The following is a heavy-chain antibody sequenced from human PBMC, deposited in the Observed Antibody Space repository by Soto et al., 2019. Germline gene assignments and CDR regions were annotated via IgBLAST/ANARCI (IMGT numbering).Heavy chain of an antibody. Sequence: SLRLSCAASGFTFSSHGMHWVRQAPGKGLEWVAVISYDGSNKYYADSVKGRFTTSRDTSKTTLYLQMNSLRAEDTAVYYCANDYGSGSRYHCDRMDVWGQGTTVIVSS. J-gene: IGHJ6*02. CDR2: ISYDGSNK. CDR1: GFTFSSHG. CDR3: ANDYGSGSRYHCDRMDV. V-gene: IGHV3-30*18. D-gene: IGHD3-10*01.